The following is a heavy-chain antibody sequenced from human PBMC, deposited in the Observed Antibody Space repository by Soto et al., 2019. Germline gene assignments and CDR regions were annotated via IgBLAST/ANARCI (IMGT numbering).Heavy chain of an antibody. J-gene: IGHJ6*02. Sequence: SQTLSLTCVSSGERVSSSSVAWNWVRQSPPIGLEWLGRTYYRSRWYSNSAVSVRGRIVINADTSKNQFSLQMNSVTPEDTAVYFCARSEEDSDYYYYGLDVWGQGPTVTVSS. V-gene: IGHV6-1*01. CDR1: GERVSSSSVA. D-gene: IGHD2-15*01. CDR2: TYYRSRWYS. CDR3: ARSEEDSDYYYYGLDV.